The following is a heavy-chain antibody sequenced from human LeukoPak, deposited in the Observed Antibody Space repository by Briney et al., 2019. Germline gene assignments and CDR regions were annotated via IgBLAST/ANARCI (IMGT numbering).Heavy chain of an antibody. CDR2: ISSSGSTI. J-gene: IGHJ4*02. Sequence: PGGSLGLSCAASGFTFSDYYMSWIRQAPGKGLEWVSYISSSGSTIYYADSVKGRFTISRDNAKNSLYLQMNSLRAEDTAVYYCARRTVTSSYFDYWGQGTLVTVSS. CDR1: GFTFSDYY. V-gene: IGHV3-11*01. CDR3: ARRTVTSSYFDY. D-gene: IGHD4-11*01.